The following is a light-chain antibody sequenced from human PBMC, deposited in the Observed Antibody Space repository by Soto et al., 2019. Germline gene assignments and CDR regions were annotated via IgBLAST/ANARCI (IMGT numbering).Light chain of an antibody. CDR3: SSYASGSTRV. V-gene: IGLV2-14*01. J-gene: IGLJ3*02. CDR2: EVS. Sequence: QSALTQPASVSGSPGQSITISCTGTSSDVGGYNYVSWYQQHPGKAPKLMIYEVSNRPSGVSNRFCGSKSGNTASLTISGLQAEDEADYYCSSYASGSTRVFGGGTKLTVL. CDR1: SSDVGGYNY.